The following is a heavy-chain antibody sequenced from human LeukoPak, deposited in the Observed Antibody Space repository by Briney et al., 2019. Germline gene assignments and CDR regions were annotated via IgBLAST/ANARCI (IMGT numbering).Heavy chain of an antibody. Sequence: PGGSLRLSCAASGFTFNSYSMNWVRQAPGKGLERVSSIRSSSSSIYYGDSVKGRFTISRDNAKNSLYLQMNSLRAEDTAVYYCARASGDIVETATMGSYWGQGTLVTVSS. CDR3: ARASGDIVETATMGSY. CDR2: IRSSSSSI. D-gene: IGHD5-18*01. CDR1: GFTFNSYS. V-gene: IGHV3-21*01. J-gene: IGHJ4*02.